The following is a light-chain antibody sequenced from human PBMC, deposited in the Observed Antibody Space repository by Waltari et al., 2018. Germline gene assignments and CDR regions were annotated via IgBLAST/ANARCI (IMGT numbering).Light chain of an antibody. J-gene: IGKJ4*01. CDR1: QSVSSY. CDR3: QQRSNWPLT. CDR2: DAS. V-gene: IGKV3-11*01. Sequence: ELVLTPSPATLSLSPGARSTLPGRASQSVSSYLAWYQQKPGQAPRLLIYDASNRATGIPARFSGSGSGTDFTLTISSLEPEDFAVYYCQQRSNWPLTFGGGTKVEIK.